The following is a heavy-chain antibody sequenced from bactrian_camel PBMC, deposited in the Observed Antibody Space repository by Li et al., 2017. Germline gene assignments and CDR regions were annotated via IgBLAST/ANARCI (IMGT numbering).Heavy chain of an antibody. Sequence: RLVESGGGSVQAGGSLRLSCVVSGYTLGNICIGWFRQGLGMGPEGVATIDSDGTPSYADFVKGRFAISRNNAKNTVYLQMNSLKPEDTAMYYCAADTLPARVLITTPWHSGYWGQGTQVTVS. CDR1: GYTLGNIC. CDR2: IDSDGTP. CDR3: AADTLPARVLITTPWHSGY. V-gene: IGHV3S53*01. D-gene: IGHD4*01. J-gene: IGHJ6*01.